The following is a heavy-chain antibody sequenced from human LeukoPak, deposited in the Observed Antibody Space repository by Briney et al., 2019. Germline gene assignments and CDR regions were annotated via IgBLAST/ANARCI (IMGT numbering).Heavy chain of an antibody. CDR3: ARDRLTMVRGVTYGMDV. CDR2: IYSGGST. Sequence: GGSLRLSCAASGFTVSSNYMSWVRQAPGKGLEWVSVIYSGGSTYYADSVKGGFTISRDNSKNTLYLQMNSLRAEDTAVYYCARDRLTMVRGVTYGMDVWGQGTTVTVSS. V-gene: IGHV3-66*01. CDR1: GFTVSSNY. J-gene: IGHJ6*02. D-gene: IGHD3-10*01.